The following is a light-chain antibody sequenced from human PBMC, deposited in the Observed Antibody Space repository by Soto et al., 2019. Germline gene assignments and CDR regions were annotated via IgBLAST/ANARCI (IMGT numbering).Light chain of an antibody. CDR1: QSVSSK. J-gene: IGKJ1*01. CDR2: DAS. Sequence: EIVLTQSPGTLSVSPGERATLSCRASQSVSSKLAWYQQKPGQAPRLLFYDASTGATGIPARFSGGGSETEFTPSISSLQSEDFAVYYCQQYNNWPGTFGQGTKVDIK. V-gene: IGKV3-15*01. CDR3: QQYNNWPGT.